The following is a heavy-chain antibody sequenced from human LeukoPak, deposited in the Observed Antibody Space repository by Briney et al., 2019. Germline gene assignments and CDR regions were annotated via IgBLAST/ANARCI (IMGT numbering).Heavy chain of an antibody. CDR1: GYTFTSYA. J-gene: IGHJ4*02. Sequence: SVKVSCKASGYTFTSYAISWVRQAPGQGLEWMGGIIPIFGTANYAQKFQGRVTITADKSTSTAYMELSSLRSEDTAVYYCARLPTFSGFYYFDYWGQGTLVTVSS. V-gene: IGHV1-69*06. CDR3: ARLPTFSGFYYFDY. CDR2: IIPIFGTA.